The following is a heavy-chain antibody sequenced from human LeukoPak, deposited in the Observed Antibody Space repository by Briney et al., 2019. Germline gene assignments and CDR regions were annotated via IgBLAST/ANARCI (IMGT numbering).Heavy chain of an antibody. CDR2: INAGNGNT. D-gene: IGHD3-10*01. Sequence: ASVKVSCKASGYTFTSYAMHWVRQAPGRRLEWMGWINAGNGNTKYSQKFQGRVTITRDTSASTAYMELSSLRSEDTAVYYCARTFRTTYYYGSGEGFDPWGQGTLVTVSS. J-gene: IGHJ5*02. V-gene: IGHV1-3*01. CDR3: ARTFRTTYYYGSGEGFDP. CDR1: GYTFTSYA.